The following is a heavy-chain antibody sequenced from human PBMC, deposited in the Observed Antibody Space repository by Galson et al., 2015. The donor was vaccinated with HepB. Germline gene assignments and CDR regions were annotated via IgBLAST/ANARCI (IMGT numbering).Heavy chain of an antibody. D-gene: IGHD6-13*01. CDR3: ARSHYSSSKGDAFDI. CDR1: GGSIGSGSYY. V-gene: IGHV4-61*02. CDR2: IYTSGST. Sequence: TLSLTCTVSGGSIGSGSYYWSWIRQPAGKGLEWIGRIYTSGSTNYNPSLKSRVTMSVDTSKNQFSLNLSSVTAADTAVYYCARSHYSSSKGDAFDIWGQGTMVTVSS. J-gene: IGHJ3*02.